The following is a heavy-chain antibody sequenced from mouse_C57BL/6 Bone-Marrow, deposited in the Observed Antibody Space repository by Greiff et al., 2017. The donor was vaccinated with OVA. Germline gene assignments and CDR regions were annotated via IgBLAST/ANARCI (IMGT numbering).Heavy chain of an antibody. CDR3: ARRYDGYYVDY. CDR2: IDPEDGET. V-gene: IGHV14-2*01. Sequence: EVQLQQSGAELVKPGASVKLSCTASGFTIKDYYMHWVKQRPEQGLEWIGRIDPEDGETKYAAKFQGKATITADKSSNTAYLQLSSLPSEDAAVDYCARRYDGYYVDYWGQGTTLTVSS. J-gene: IGHJ2*01. D-gene: IGHD2-3*01. CDR1: GFTIKDYY.